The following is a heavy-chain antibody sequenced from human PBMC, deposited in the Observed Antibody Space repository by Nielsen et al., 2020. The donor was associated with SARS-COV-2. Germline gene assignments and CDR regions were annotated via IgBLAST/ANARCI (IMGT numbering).Heavy chain of an antibody. Sequence: KVSCKGSGYSFTSYWIGWVRQMPGKGLEWMGIIYPGDSDTRYSPSFQGQVTISADKSISTAYLQWSSLKASDTAMYYCARHKFEDGDYEGYYGMDVWGQGTTVTVPS. D-gene: IGHD4-17*01. J-gene: IGHJ6*02. CDR2: IYPGDSDT. CDR3: ARHKFEDGDYEGYYGMDV. CDR1: GYSFTSYW. V-gene: IGHV5-51*01.